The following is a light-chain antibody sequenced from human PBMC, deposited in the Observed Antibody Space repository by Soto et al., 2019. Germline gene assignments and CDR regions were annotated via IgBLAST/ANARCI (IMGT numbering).Light chain of an antibody. Sequence: QSALTQPPSASGSPGQSVTIACTGTSSDVGGYNYVSWYQQHPGKAPKLMIYEVSKRPSGVRDRFSGSKSGNTASLTVSGLQAEDEADYYCSSYAGSNNLGVFGGGTKLTVL. J-gene: IGLJ2*01. CDR2: EVS. CDR1: SSDVGGYNY. CDR3: SSYAGSNNLGV. V-gene: IGLV2-8*01.